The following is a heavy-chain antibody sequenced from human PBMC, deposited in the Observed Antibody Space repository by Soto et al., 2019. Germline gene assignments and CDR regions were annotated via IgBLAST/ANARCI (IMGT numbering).Heavy chain of an antibody. D-gene: IGHD3-10*01. CDR2: ISYDGSEE. CDR3: AKDKRYYGSGDYFTYNAMEV. J-gene: IGHJ6*02. Sequence: GGSLRLSCAASGFIFSSYGIHWVRQAPAKGLEWVALISYDGSEEYYGDSVKGRFTISRDNSKNTLYLQMSSLRVEDTAVYYCAKDKRYYGSGDYFTYNAMEVWGQGNTVTVS. CDR1: GFIFSSYG. V-gene: IGHV3-30*18.